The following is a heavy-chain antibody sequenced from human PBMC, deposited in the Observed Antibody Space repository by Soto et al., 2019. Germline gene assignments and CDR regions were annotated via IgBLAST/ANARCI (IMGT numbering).Heavy chain of an antibody. D-gene: IGHD5-12*01. J-gene: IGHJ4*02. CDR1: GFTFSSYA. Sequence: PGGSLRLSCAASGFTFSSYAMHWVRQAPGKGLEWVAVISYDGSNKYYADSVKGRFTISRDNSKNTLYLQMNSLRAEDTAVYYCARNGIVATVFDYWGQGTLVTVSS. CDR2: ISYDGSNK. V-gene: IGHV3-30-3*01. CDR3: ARNGIVATVFDY.